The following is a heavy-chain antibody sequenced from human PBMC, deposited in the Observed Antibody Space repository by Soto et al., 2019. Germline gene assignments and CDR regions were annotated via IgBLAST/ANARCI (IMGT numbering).Heavy chain of an antibody. Sequence: QVQLQQWGAGLLKPSETLSLTCAVYGGSFSGYYWSWIRQPPGKGLEWIGEINHSGSTNYNPSLTSRVTISVDTSKHQFSLKLSSVTAADTAVDYCARGWIAARDYYYYMDVWGKGTTVTVSS. CDR1: GGSFSGYY. CDR3: ARGWIAARDYYYYMDV. CDR2: INHSGST. V-gene: IGHV4-34*01. J-gene: IGHJ6*03. D-gene: IGHD6-6*01.